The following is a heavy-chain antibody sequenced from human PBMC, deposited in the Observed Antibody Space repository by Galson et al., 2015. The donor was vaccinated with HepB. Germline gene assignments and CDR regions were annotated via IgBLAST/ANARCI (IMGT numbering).Heavy chain of an antibody. Sequence: SVKVSCKASGYTFSSYSITWVRQAPGQGIEWMGWISPHNRDTNYARKFQDRVTMTTDTFTRTAYMELRSLRSDDTAVYYCARGALVGVVGGSLNNWFDPWGQGTLVTVSS. V-gene: IGHV1-18*01. CDR2: ISPHNRDT. CDR3: ARGALVGVVGGSLNNWFDP. CDR1: GYTFSSYS. J-gene: IGHJ5*02. D-gene: IGHD2-15*01.